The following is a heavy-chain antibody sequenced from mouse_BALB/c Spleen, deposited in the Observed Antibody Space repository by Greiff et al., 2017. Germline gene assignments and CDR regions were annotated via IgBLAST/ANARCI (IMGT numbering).Heavy chain of an antibody. D-gene: IGHD1-1*01. CDR1: GYTFTSYW. Sequence: VQLQQSGAELAKPGASVKMSCKASGYTFTSYWMHWVKQRPGQGLEWIGYINPSTGYTEYNQKFKDKATLTADKSSSTAYMQLSSLTSEDSAVYCCARSDYGSSYGYFDYWGQGTTLTVSS. J-gene: IGHJ2*01. CDR3: ARSDYGSSYGYFDY. CDR2: INPSTGYT. V-gene: IGHV1-7*01.